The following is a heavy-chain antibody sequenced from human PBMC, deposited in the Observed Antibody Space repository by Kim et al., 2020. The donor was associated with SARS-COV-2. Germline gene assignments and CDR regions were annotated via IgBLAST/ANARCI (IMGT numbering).Heavy chain of an antibody. CDR1: GFSVSSNY. CDR2: TYSGGST. V-gene: IGHV3-53*01. J-gene: IGHJ5*02. Sequence: GGSLRLSCAVSGFSVSSNYMTWVRQAPGKGLEWVSVTYSGGSTYYADSVRGRFTVSRDNSKNTLYLQMNSLGDEDTAVYYCASSRAGYNWLDPWGQGTL. D-gene: IGHD6-19*01. CDR3: ASSRAGYNWLDP.